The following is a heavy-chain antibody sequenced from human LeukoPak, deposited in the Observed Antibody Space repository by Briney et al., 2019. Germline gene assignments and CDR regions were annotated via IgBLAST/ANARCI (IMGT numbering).Heavy chain of an antibody. V-gene: IGHV2-5*01. CDR3: ALSVASSGWYGFDY. Sequence: ESGPTLVKPTQTLTLTCAFSGFSLRTSGVGVGWIRQPPGKALEWLALIYWNDDKRYSPSLKSRLTITKDASKNQVVLSMTNMDPVDTATYYCALSVASSGWYGFDYWGQGTLVTVSS. CDR2: IYWNDDK. J-gene: IGHJ4*02. CDR1: GFSLRTSGVG. D-gene: IGHD6-19*01.